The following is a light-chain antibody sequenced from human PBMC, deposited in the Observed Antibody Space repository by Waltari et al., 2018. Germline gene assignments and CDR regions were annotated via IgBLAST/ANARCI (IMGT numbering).Light chain of an antibody. J-gene: IGLJ2*01. Sequence: SALTQPDSVSGSPGQAITIPCSGVSSDSGASNYVPWYRRHPGEAPKVIIYDVSNRPSGVSNRFSGSKSGSTASLTISGLQPEDEAVYYCSSFTSSTTGIFGGGTKLTVL. CDR3: SSFTSSTTGI. CDR1: SSDSGASNY. CDR2: DVS. V-gene: IGLV2-14*03.